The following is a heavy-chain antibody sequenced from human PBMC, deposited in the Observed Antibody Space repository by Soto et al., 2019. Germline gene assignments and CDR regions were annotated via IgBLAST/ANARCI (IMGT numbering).Heavy chain of an antibody. CDR3: VRKKTAMCIPTPLGMDV. CDR1: GGTFSSYA. D-gene: IGHD5-18*01. CDR2: IIPIFGTA. J-gene: IGHJ6*02. Sequence: QVQLVQSGAEVKKPGSSVKVSCKASGGTFSSYAISWVRQAPGQGLEWMGGIIPIFGTANYAQKFQGRVTITADESARTAYMELSSLRAEGTVVYYCVRKKTAMCIPTPLGMDVWGQGTMVTVFS. V-gene: IGHV1-69*01.